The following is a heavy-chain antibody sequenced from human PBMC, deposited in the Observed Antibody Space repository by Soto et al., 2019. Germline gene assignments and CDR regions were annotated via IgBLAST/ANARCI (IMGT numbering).Heavy chain of an antibody. CDR3: ARGHSSSWNLNWFDP. Sequence: TLSLTCTVSGTSISSYYWSWIRQPPGKGLEWIGYIYSTRSTNYKPSLKSRVTISVDTSKNQISMKLRSVTAADTALYYCARGHSSSWNLNWFDPWGQGTLVTVSS. D-gene: IGHD6-13*01. CDR1: GTSISSYY. J-gene: IGHJ5*02. CDR2: IYSTRST. V-gene: IGHV4-59*01.